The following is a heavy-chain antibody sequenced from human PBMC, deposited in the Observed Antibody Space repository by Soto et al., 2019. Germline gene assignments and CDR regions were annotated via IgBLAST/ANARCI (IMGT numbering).Heavy chain of an antibody. J-gene: IGHJ6*02. Sequence: EVQLLESGGGLVQPGGSLRLSCAASEFTFSTYAMSWVRQAPGKGLEWVSVISASGGSTFYADSVKGRFTVSRDNSRNTLYLQVISLRVEDTAVYYCAKDLRTSTNYNYGMDVWGQGTTVTVSS. CDR2: ISASGGST. V-gene: IGHV3-23*01. CDR3: AKDLRTSTNYNYGMDV. CDR1: EFTFSTYA.